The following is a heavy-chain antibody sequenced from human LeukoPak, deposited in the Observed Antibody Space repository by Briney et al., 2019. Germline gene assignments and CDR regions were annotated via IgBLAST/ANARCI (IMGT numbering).Heavy chain of an antibody. CDR3: ARDLRIQLWLAAFDI. CDR1: GYTFTGYY. CDR2: INPNSGGT. J-gene: IGHJ3*02. V-gene: IGHV1-2*04. Sequence: ASVKVSCKASGYTFTGYYMHWVRQAPGQGLEWMGWINPNSGGTNYAQKFQGWVTMTRDTSISTAYMELSRLRSDDTAVYYCARDLRIQLWLAAFDIWGQGTMVTVSS. D-gene: IGHD5-18*01.